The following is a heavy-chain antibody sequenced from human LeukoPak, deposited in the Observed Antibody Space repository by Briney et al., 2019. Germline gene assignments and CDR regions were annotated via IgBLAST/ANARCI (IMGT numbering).Heavy chain of an antibody. CDR3: AKDNWRYYGSGSYFDY. CDR2: ISGSGGST. V-gene: IGHV3-23*01. Sequence: PGGSLRLSCAASGFTFSSYAMSWVRQAPGKGLEWVSAISGSGGSTYYADSVKGRFTISRDNSKNTLYLQMNSLRVEDTAVYYCAKDNWRYYGSGSYFDYWGQGTLVTVSS. J-gene: IGHJ4*02. CDR1: GFTFSSYA. D-gene: IGHD3-10*01.